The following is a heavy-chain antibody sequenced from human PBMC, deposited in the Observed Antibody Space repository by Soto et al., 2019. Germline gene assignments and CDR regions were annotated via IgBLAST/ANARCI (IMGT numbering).Heavy chain of an antibody. Sequence: ASVKVSCKATGYTFTSYGISWVRQAPGQGLEWMGWIRAYNGNTNYAQKLQGRVTMTTDTSTSTAYMELSRLRSDDTAVYYCALEYSSSSDYYYYYGMDVWGQGTTVTVSS. D-gene: IGHD6-6*01. CDR2: IRAYNGNT. V-gene: IGHV1-18*04. J-gene: IGHJ6*02. CDR1: GYTFTSYG. CDR3: ALEYSSSSDYYYYYGMDV.